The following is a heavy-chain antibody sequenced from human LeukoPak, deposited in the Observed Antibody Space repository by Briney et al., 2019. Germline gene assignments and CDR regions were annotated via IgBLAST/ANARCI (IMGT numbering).Heavy chain of an antibody. Sequence: GGALTLSCAAPGITFSRCWMTWVRQAPGKGGEWVTNINEDETQKYYVESVKGRCRISRDNAKTSVYLQMASLRADDTGTYYCTTSNRFWGRSDSGGQGTLVTVSS. CDR3: TTSNRFWGRSDS. CDR1: GITFSRCW. D-gene: IGHD3-16*01. J-gene: IGHJ4*02. CDR2: INEDETQK. V-gene: IGHV3-7*01.